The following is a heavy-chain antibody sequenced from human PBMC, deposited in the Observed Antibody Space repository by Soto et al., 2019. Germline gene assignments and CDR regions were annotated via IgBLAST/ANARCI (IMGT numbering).Heavy chain of an antibody. J-gene: IGHJ4*02. CDR3: PRGTYSSVWYCLDY. CDR1: GYTFTSYD. D-gene: IGHD6-19*01. CDR2: MNPNSGNT. V-gene: IGHV1-8*01. Sequence: QVQLVQSGAEVKKPGASVKVSCKASGYTFTSYDINWVRQATGQGLEWMGWMNPNSGNTGYAQKFQGIVTMTRNTSISTAYMELSSLRSEDTAVYYCPRGTYSSVWYCLDYWGQGTLVTVSS.